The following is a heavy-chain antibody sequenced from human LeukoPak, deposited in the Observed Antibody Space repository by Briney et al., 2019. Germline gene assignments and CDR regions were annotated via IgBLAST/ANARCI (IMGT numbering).Heavy chain of an antibody. CDR3: ARSPGSYHSPSFDY. D-gene: IGHD3-10*01. V-gene: IGHV4-59*08. CDR1: GGSISSYY. CDR2: IYYSGST. Sequence: SETLSLTCTVSGGSISSYYWSWIRQPPGKGLEWIGYIYYSGSTNYNPSLKSRVTISVDTSKNQFSLKLSSVTAADTAVYYCARSPGSYHSPSFDYWGQGTLVTVSS. J-gene: IGHJ4*02.